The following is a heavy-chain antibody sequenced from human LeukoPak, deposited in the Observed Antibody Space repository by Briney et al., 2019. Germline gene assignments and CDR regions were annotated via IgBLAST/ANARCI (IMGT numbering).Heavy chain of an antibody. Sequence: ASVKVSCKASGYTFTGYYMHWVRQAPGQGLEWMGWINPNNGDTKYVQKFQGRVTMTRDTSTRTAYLELSSLRSDDTAVYYCASWDNVVVPAAMYGWPDPWGQGTLVTVSS. CDR3: ASWDNVVVPAAMYGWPDP. J-gene: IGHJ5*02. CDR2: INPNNGDT. D-gene: IGHD2-2*01. CDR1: GYTFTGYY. V-gene: IGHV1-2*02.